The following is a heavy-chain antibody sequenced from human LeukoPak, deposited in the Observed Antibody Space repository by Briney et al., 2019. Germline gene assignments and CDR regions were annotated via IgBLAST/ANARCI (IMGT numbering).Heavy chain of an antibody. CDR3: ARVRGGRIAAAGGQIDY. V-gene: IGHV4-31*03. Sequence: PSETLSLTCTVSGGSISSGGYYWSWIRQHPGKGLEWIGYIYYSGSTYYNPSLKSRVTISVDTSKNQFSLKLSSVTAADTAVYYCARVRGGRIAAAGGQIDYWGQGTLVTVSS. CDR1: GGSISSGGYY. CDR2: IYYSGST. D-gene: IGHD6-13*01. J-gene: IGHJ4*02.